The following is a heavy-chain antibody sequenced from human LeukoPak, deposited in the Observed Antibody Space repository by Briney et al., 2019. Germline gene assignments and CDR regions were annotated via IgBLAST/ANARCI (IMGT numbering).Heavy chain of an antibody. J-gene: IGHJ4*02. V-gene: IGHV3-74*01. CDR3: ARGGITMAPDY. D-gene: IGHD3-10*01. CDR2: INSDGSST. Sequence: PGGSLRLSCAASGFTFSSYWMHWVRQAPGKGLVWVSRINSDGSSTSYADSVKGRFTISRDNAKNTLYLQMNSLRAEDTAVYYCARGGITMAPDYWGQGTLVTVSP. CDR1: GFTFSSYW.